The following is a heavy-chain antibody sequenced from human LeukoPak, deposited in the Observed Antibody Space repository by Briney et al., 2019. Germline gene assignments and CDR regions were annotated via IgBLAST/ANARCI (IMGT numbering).Heavy chain of an antibody. D-gene: IGHD3-10*01. J-gene: IGHJ4*02. Sequence: PSQTLSLTCAVSGGSISSGGYSWSWIRQPPGKGLEWIGYIYHSGSTYYNPSLKSRVTISVDRSKNQFSLKLSSVTAADTAVYYCARADYYGSGCYYPSFDYWGQGTLVTVSS. CDR2: IYHSGST. CDR1: GGSISSGGYS. CDR3: ARADYYGSGCYYPSFDY. V-gene: IGHV4-30-2*01.